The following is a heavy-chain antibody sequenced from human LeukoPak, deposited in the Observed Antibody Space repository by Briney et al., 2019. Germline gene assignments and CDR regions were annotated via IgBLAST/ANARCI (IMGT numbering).Heavy chain of an antibody. CDR2: NYYSGST. CDR3: ARGNYYDSCGYPPFSI. J-gene: IGHJ4*02. Sequence: KASETLSLTCTVSSGSISSGDYYWSWSRQPPGKGLEWVGSNYYSGSTYYNPSLKSRVTISVDTSKNQFSLNLSSVTATDTAVYYCARGNYYDSCGYPPFSIWGQGARVTVSS. CDR1: SGSISSGDYY. V-gene: IGHV4-30-4*08. D-gene: IGHD3-22*01.